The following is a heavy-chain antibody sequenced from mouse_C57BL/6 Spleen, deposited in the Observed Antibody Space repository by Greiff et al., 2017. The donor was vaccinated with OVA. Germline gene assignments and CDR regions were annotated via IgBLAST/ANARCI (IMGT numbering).Heavy chain of an antibody. D-gene: IGHD3-3*01. CDR1: GFTFSDYG. CDR2: ISSGSSTI. CDR3: ARGTGYFDY. Sequence: EVQRVESGGGLVKPGGSLKLTCAASGFTFSDYGMHWVRQAPEKGLEWVAYISSGSSTIYYSATVKGRFTISRDNAKNTLFLKMTSLRSEDTAMYYCARGTGYFDYWGQGTTLTVSS. V-gene: IGHV5-17*01. J-gene: IGHJ2*01.